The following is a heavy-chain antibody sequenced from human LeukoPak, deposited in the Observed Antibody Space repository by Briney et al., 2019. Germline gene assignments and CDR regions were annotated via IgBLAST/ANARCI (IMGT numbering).Heavy chain of an antibody. CDR2: ISGSGGST. Sequence: PAGGSLRLSCAASGFTFSSYAMSWVRQAPGKGLEWVSAISGSGGSTYYADSVKGRFTISRDNSKNTLYLQMNSLRAEDTAVYYCAKIDSSSSVAFDIWGQGTMVTVSS. J-gene: IGHJ3*02. V-gene: IGHV3-23*01. CDR1: GFTFSSYA. CDR3: AKIDSSSSVAFDI. D-gene: IGHD6-13*01.